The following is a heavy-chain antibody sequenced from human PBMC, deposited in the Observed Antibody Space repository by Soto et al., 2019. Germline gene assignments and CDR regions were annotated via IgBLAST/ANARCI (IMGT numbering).Heavy chain of an antibody. V-gene: IGHV3-13*01. CDR1: GFTFSSYD. Sequence: EVQLVESGGGLVQPGGSLRLSCAASGFTFSSYDMHWVRQATGKCLEWVSAIGTAGDTYYPGSVKGRFTISREKAKNSLYLQMNRLRAEDTAVCYCARATPHSTFDWFYYGMDVWGQGTTVTVSS. J-gene: IGHJ6*02. CDR3: ARATPHSTFDWFYYGMDV. D-gene: IGHD3-9*01. CDR2: IGTAGDT.